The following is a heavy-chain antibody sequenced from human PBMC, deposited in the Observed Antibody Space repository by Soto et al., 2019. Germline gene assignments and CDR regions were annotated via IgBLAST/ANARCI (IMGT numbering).Heavy chain of an antibody. V-gene: IGHV4-4*02. CDR3: AGLRRYYGSGSPKKHDDY. CDR2: IYHSGST. Sequence: PSETLSLTCAVSGGSISSSNWWSWVRQPPGKGLEWIGEIYHSGSTNYNPSLKSRVTISVDKSKNQFSLKLSSVTAADTAVYYCAGLRRYYGSGSPKKHDDYWGQGTLVTVSS. D-gene: IGHD3-10*01. CDR1: GGSISSSNW. J-gene: IGHJ4*02.